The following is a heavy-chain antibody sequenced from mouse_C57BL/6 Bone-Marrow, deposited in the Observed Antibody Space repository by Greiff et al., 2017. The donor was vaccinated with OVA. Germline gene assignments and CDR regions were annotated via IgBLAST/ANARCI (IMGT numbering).Heavy chain of an antibody. D-gene: IGHD1-1*01. CDR2: IYPGNSDT. V-gene: IGHV1-5*01. CDR1: GYTFTSYW. Sequence: VQLQQSGTVLARPGASVKMSCKTSGYTFTSYWMHWVKQRPGQGLEWIGAIYPGNSDTSYNQKFKGKAKLTAVTSASTAYMELSSLTNGDSAVYYGAEEYYGSSSRRFAYWGQGTLVTVSA. CDR3: AEEYYGSSSRRFAY. J-gene: IGHJ3*01.